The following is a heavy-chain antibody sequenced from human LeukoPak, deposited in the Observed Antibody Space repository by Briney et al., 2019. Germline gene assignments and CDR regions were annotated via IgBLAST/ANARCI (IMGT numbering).Heavy chain of an antibody. Sequence: ASVTVSWKASGYTFSSYGISWVRQAPGQGLEWMGWISAYNGNTNYAQKLQGRVTMTTDTSTSTAYMELRSLRSDDTAVYYCARHPTSYYDFWSGRGTYYFDYWGQGTLVTVSS. J-gene: IGHJ4*02. V-gene: IGHV1-18*01. CDR3: ARHPTSYYDFWSGRGTYYFDY. CDR1: GYTFSSYG. CDR2: ISAYNGNT. D-gene: IGHD3-3*01.